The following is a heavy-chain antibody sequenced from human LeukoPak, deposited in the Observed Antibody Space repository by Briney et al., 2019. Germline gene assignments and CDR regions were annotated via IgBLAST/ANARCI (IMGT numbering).Heavy chain of an antibody. CDR1: GGSISSYY. D-gene: IGHD5-24*01. J-gene: IGHJ6*03. Sequence: SETLSLTCTVSGGSISSYYWSWIRQPPGKGLEWIGYIYNSGSTNYNPSLKSRVNISVDTSKNQFSLKLSSVTAADTAVYYCAGGYKYAYYNYYYMDVWGKGTTVTVSS. CDR2: IYNSGST. CDR3: AGGYKYAYYNYYYMDV. V-gene: IGHV4-59*01.